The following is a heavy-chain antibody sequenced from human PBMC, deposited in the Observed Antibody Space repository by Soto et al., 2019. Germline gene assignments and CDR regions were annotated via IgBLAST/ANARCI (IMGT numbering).Heavy chain of an antibody. CDR1: GGTFSSYA. Sequence: SVKVSCKASGGTFSSYAISWVRQAPGQGLEWMGGIIPIFGRANSAQMFQVRVRITGDESTSTAYMKLSSLGSEDTAVYYRAVRVGDLDILPGLFDYWGQGPLVIVSS. CDR3: AVRVGDLDILPGLFDY. V-gene: IGHV1-69*13. D-gene: IGHD3-9*01. CDR2: IIPIFGRA. J-gene: IGHJ4*02.